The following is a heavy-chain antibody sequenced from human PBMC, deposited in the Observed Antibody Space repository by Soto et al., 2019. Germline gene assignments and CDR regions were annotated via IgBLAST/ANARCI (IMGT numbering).Heavy chain of an antibody. CDR2: IIPIFGTA. J-gene: IGHJ4*02. CDR1: GGTFSSYA. Sequence: SVKVSCKASGGTFSSYAISWVRQAPGQGLEWMGGIIPIFGTANYAQKFQGRVTITADESTSTAYMELSSLRSEDTAVYYCAREWNGHSYEKHNDYWGQGTLVTVSS. D-gene: IGHD5-18*01. V-gene: IGHV1-69*13. CDR3: AREWNGHSYEKHNDY.